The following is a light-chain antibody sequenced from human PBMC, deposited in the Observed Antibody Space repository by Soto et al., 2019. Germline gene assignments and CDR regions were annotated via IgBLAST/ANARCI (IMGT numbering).Light chain of an antibody. Sequence: QSVLTQPPSASGTPGQRVTISCSGSSSNIGSNTVNWYQQLPGTAPKLLIYSNNQRPSGVPDRFSGSKSGTSASLAISGLHSEDEADYYCAAWDDSLNGPGYVFGTGTKLTVL. CDR2: SNN. CDR3: AAWDDSLNGPGYV. V-gene: IGLV1-44*01. CDR1: SSNIGSNT. J-gene: IGLJ1*01.